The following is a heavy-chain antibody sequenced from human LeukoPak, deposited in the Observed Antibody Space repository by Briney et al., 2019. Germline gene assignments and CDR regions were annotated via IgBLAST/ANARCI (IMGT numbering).Heavy chain of an antibody. D-gene: IGHD3-22*01. CDR3: ARDFSYYYDSSGSFDY. CDR2: INWNGGST. Sequence: GGSLRLSCAASGFTFDGYGMSWVRQAPGKGLEWVSGINWNGGSTGYADSVKGRFTISRDNAKNSLYLQMNSLRAEDTALYYCARDFSYYYDSSGSFDYWGQGTLVTVSS. J-gene: IGHJ4*02. CDR1: GFTFDGYG. V-gene: IGHV3-20*04.